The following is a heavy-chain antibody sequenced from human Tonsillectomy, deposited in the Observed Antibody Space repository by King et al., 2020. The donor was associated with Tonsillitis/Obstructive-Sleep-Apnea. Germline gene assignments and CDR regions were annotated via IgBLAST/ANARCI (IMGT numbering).Heavy chain of an antibody. J-gene: IGHJ3*02. CDR2: IYYSGST. D-gene: IGHD3-22*01. CDR1: GGSISSSNYY. Sequence: LQLQESGPGLVTPSETLSLTCAVSGGSISSSNYYWGWIRQPPGQGLEWIGTIYYSGSTYYNPSLKSRVTISVDTPKNQFSLKLSSVTAADTAIYYCATTSPPLYDSTGYSDAFDIWGQGTMVTVSS. V-gene: IGHV4-39*01. CDR3: ATTSPPLYDSTGYSDAFDI.